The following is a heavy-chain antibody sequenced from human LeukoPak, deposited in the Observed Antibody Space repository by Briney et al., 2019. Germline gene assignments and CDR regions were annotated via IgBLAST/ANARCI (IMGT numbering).Heavy chain of an antibody. Sequence: SQTLSLTCTVSGGSISSYYCTWIRQPPGQGLEWIGYIYYSGSTNYNPSLKSRVTISVDTSKNQFSLKLSSVTAADTAVYYCTRVDYSSSWYWFDPWGQGTQVTVSS. D-gene: IGHD6-13*01. J-gene: IGHJ5*02. CDR1: GGSISSYY. CDR2: IYYSGST. CDR3: TRVDYSSSWYWFDP. V-gene: IGHV4-59*01.